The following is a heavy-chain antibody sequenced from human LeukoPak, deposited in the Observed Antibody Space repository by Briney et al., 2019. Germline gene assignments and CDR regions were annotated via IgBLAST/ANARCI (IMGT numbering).Heavy chain of an antibody. D-gene: IGHD6-13*01. Sequence: SQTLSLTCTVSGGSISSGGYYWSWIGQHPGKGLQSTGYIYYSGSTYYNPSLKSRVTISVDTSKNQFSLKLSSVTAADTAVYYCARDLAAAGTNYFDYWGQGTLVTVSS. CDR1: GGSISSGGYY. V-gene: IGHV4-31*03. CDR3: ARDLAAAGTNYFDY. J-gene: IGHJ4*02. CDR2: IYYSGST.